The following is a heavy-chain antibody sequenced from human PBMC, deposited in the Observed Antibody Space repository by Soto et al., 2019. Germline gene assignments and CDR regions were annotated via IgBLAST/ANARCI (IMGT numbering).Heavy chain of an antibody. V-gene: IGHV1-69*08. CDR1: GGAFSGYT. CDR3: AGGAVHTPTWMGA. Sequence: QVQLVQSGAEVKKPGSSMKVSCKASGGAFSGYTFNWVRQAPGQGLEWMGRLIPAVGQANNAQKFQGRLTITADESASTVYMDLTSLTSKDTAVYFCAGGAVHTPTWMGAWGQGTLVTVSS. CDR2: LIPAVGQA. D-gene: IGHD2-15*01. J-gene: IGHJ5*02.